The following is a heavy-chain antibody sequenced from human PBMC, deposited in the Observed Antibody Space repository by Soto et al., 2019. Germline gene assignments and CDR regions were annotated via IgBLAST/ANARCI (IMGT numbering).Heavy chain of an antibody. Sequence: XSVKVSCKASVYTFTGYGISWVRQAPGQGLEWMGWISAYNGNTNYAQKLQGRVTMTTDTSTSTSYMELRSLRSDDTAVYYCARDRWSGYYDSSGYYYEYFQHWGQGTLVTVSS. CDR2: ISAYNGNT. D-gene: IGHD3-22*01. CDR3: ARDRWSGYYDSSGYYYEYFQH. V-gene: IGHV1-18*04. CDR1: VYTFTGYG. J-gene: IGHJ1*01.